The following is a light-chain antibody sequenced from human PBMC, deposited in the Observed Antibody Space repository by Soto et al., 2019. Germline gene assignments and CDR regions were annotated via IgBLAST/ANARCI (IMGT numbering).Light chain of an antibody. CDR2: EVS. Sequence: QSALTQPASVSGSPGQSITISCTGTSSDVGGYNYVSWYQQYPGKVPTLMIYEVSNRPSGVSNRFSGSKSGNTASLTISGLQAEDEADYFCSSYTTTSTLRVFGGGTKLTVL. CDR1: SSDVGGYNY. CDR3: SSYTTTSTLRV. J-gene: IGLJ3*02. V-gene: IGLV2-14*01.